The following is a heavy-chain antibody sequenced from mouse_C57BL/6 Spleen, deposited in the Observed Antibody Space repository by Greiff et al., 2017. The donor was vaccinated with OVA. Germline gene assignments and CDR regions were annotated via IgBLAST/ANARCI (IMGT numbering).Heavy chain of an antibody. CDR3: ARSSQFITRVAAWDAMDY. Sequence: VQLKESGPELVKPGASVKISCKASGYSFTDYNMNWVKQSNGKSLEWIGVINTNYGTTSYNQKFKGKATLTVDQSSSTAYLQLNSLTSEDSAVYYCARSSQFITRVAAWDAMDYWGQGTSVTVSS. D-gene: IGHD1-1*01. J-gene: IGHJ4*01. CDR1: GYSFTDYN. V-gene: IGHV1-39*01. CDR2: INTNYGTT.